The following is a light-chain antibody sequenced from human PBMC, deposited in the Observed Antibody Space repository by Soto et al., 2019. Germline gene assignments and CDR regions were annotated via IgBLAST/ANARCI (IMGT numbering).Light chain of an antibody. CDR1: SSDVGGYNY. CDR3: CSYAGRYTYI. Sequence: QSALTQPRSVSGSPGQSFTISCAGTSSDVGGYNYVSWYQQHPGKAPTLMIYDVSKRPSGVPDRFSGSKSGNTASLTISGLQAEDEADYYCCSYAGRYTYIFGTGTKVTVL. CDR2: DVS. J-gene: IGLJ1*01. V-gene: IGLV2-11*01.